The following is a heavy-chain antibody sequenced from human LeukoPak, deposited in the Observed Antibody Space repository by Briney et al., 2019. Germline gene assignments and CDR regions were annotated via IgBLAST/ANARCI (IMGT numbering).Heavy chain of an antibody. D-gene: IGHD3-3*01. CDR2: IYYSGST. J-gene: IGHJ5*01. CDR1: GDSFRSYY. Sequence: ASETLSLTCTVSGDSFRSYYWSWIRQPPGKGLEWIGYIYYSGSTNYNPSLKSRVTISVDTSKNQFSLKLNSVTAADTAVYYCERGKNLEWFDYWGQGTLVTVSS. V-gene: IGHV4-59*01. CDR3: ERGKNLEWFDY.